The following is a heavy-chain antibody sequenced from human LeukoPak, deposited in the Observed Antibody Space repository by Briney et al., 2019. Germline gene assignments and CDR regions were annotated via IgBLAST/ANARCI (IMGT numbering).Heavy chain of an antibody. J-gene: IGHJ3*02. CDR1: GGSISSSSYY. D-gene: IGHD6-13*01. Sequence: SETLSLICTISGGSISSSSYYLGWIRQPPGKGPEWIGSIYCSGSTYYNPSLKSRVTISVDTSKNQFSLKLSSVTAADTAVYYCASLAAAAGTGAFDIWGQGTMVTVSS. CDR2: IYCSGST. V-gene: IGHV4-39*01. CDR3: ASLAAAAGTGAFDI.